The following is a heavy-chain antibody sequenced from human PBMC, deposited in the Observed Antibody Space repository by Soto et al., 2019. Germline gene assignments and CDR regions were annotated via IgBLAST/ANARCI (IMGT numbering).Heavy chain of an antibody. J-gene: IGHJ5*02. CDR3: ARDRSTYGGGGTGEVKENWFDP. CDR2: AYYSGST. CDR1: GGSISHYY. D-gene: IGHD2-8*01. V-gene: IGHV4-59*01. Sequence: SETLSLTCTVSGGSISHYYWSWIRQSPGKGLEWIGYAYYSGSTDYNHSLKSRATMSVDTSKNQVSLKLNSVTTADTAVYYCARDRSTYGGGGTGEVKENWFDPWGPGTLVTVSS.